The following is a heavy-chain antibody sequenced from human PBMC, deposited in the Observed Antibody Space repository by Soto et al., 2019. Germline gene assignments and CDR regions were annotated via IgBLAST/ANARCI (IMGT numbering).Heavy chain of an antibody. CDR3: ARERAGIAAAGKGEYYYYGMDV. D-gene: IGHD6-13*01. J-gene: IGHJ6*02. V-gene: IGHV3-30-3*01. CDR2: ISYDGSNK. Sequence: QVQLVESGGGVVQPGRSLRLSCAASGFTFSSYAMHWVRQAPGKGLEWVAVISYDGSNKYYADSVKGRFTISRDNSKNTLYLQMNSLRXXXXAVYYCARERAGIAAAGKGEYYYYGMDVWGQGTTVTVSS. CDR1: GFTFSSYA.